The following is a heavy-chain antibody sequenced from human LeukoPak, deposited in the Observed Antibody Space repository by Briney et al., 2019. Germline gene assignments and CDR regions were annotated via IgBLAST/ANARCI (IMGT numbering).Heavy chain of an antibody. J-gene: IGHJ4*02. Sequence: GGSLRLSCAASGFTFSSYWMSWVRQAPGKGLEWVANIKQDGSEKYYVDSVKGRFTISRDNAKNSLYLQMNSLRAEDTAVYYCARDGEGYCSGGSCYNFDYWGQGTLVTVSS. CDR1: GFTFSSYW. D-gene: IGHD2-15*01. V-gene: IGHV3-7*01. CDR3: ARDGEGYCSGGSCYNFDY. CDR2: IKQDGSEK.